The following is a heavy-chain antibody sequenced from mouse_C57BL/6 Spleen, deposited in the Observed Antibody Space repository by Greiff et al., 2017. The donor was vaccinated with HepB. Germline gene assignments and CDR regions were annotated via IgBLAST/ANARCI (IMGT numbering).Heavy chain of an antibody. CDR1: GYTFTSYW. V-gene: IGHV1-53*01. Sequence: QVQLKQPGTELVKPGASVKLSCKASGYTFTSYWMHWVKQRPGKGLEWIGNINPSNGGTNYNEKFKSKATLTVDKSSSTAYMQLSSLTSEDSAVYYCSREPYYDYGDFDYWGQGTTLTVSS. CDR2: INPSNGGT. CDR3: SREPYYDYGDFDY. D-gene: IGHD2-4*01. J-gene: IGHJ2*01.